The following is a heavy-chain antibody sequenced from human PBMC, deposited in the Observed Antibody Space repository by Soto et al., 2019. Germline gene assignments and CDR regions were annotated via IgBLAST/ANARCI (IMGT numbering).Heavy chain of an antibody. V-gene: IGHV3-15*01. CDR3: TTDPSIAARPGSYYYYYGMDV. J-gene: IGHJ6*02. CDR1: GFTFSNAW. D-gene: IGHD6-6*01. CDR2: IKSKTDGGTT. Sequence: PGGSLRLSCAASGFTFSNAWMSWVRQAPGKGLEWVGRIKSKTDGGTTDYAAPVKGRFTISRDDSKNTQYLQMNSLKTKDTAVYYCTTDPSIAARPGSYYYYYGMDVWGQGTTVTVSS.